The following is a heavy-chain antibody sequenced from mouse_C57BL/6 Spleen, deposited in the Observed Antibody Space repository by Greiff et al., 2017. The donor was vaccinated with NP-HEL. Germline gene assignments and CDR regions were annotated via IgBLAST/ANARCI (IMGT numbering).Heavy chain of an antibody. CDR2: ISYDGSN. Sequence: EVKVEESGPGLVKPSQSLSLTCSVPGYSITSGYYWNWIRQFPGNKLEWMGYISYDGSNNYNPTLKNRISITRDTSKNQFFLKLNSVTTEDTATYYCARDPDSSGYWFAYWGQGTLVTVSA. J-gene: IGHJ3*01. CDR3: ARDPDSSGYWFAY. CDR1: GYSITSGYY. V-gene: IGHV3-6*01. D-gene: IGHD3-2*02.